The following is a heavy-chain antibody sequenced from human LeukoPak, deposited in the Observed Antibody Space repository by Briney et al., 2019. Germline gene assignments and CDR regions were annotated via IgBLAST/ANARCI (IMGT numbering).Heavy chain of an antibody. CDR2: INPNSGGT. D-gene: IGHD5-18*01. CDR3: AREQGDDTAMITGY. Sequence: GASVKVSCKASGYTFTDYYMHWVRQAPGQGLEWMGWINPNSGGTNYAQKFQGRVTMTRDTSISTAYMELSRLTSDDTAVYYCAREQGDDTAMITGYWGQGTLVTVSS. J-gene: IGHJ4*02. CDR1: GYTFTDYY. V-gene: IGHV1-2*02.